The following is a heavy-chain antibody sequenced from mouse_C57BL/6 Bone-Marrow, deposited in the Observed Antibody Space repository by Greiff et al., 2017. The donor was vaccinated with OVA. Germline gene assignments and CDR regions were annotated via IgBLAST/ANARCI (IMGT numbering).Heavy chain of an antibody. CDR2: ISSGGSYT. Sequence: EVQLVESGGDLVKPGGSLKLSCAASGFTFSSYGMSWVRQTPDKRLEWVATISSGGSYTYYPDSVSGRFTISRDNDKNNLYLQMSSLKSEDTAMYYCARLTGGGGFAYGGQGTLVTVSA. D-gene: IGHD4-1*01. J-gene: IGHJ3*01. V-gene: IGHV5-6*01. CDR3: ARLTGGGGFAY. CDR1: GFTFSSYG.